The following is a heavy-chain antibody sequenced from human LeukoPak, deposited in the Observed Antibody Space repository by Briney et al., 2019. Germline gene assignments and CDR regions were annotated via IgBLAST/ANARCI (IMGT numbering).Heavy chain of an antibody. CDR1: GGSFSGYY. J-gene: IGHJ6*03. CDR3: ARGIAARQSDGLNHYYYYMDV. Sequence: PSETLSLTCAVYGGSFSGYYWSWIRQPPGKGLEWIGEINHSGSTNYNPSLKSRVTISVDTSKNQFSLKLSSVTAADTAVYYCARGIAARQSDGLNHYYYYMDVWGKGTTVTVSS. CDR2: INHSGST. D-gene: IGHD6-6*01. V-gene: IGHV4-34*01.